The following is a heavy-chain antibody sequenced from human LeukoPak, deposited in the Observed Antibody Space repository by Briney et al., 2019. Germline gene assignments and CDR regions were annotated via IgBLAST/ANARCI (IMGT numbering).Heavy chain of an antibody. CDR2: ISGSGGST. CDR3: AARRRLGELSLYIDY. CDR1: GFTVSSNY. J-gene: IGHJ4*02. D-gene: IGHD3-16*02. V-gene: IGHV3-23*01. Sequence: GGSLRLSCAASGFTVSSNYMSWVRQAPGKGLEWVSAISGSGGSTYYADSVKGRFTISRDNSKNTLYLQMNSLRAEDTAVYYCAARRRLGELSLYIDYWGQGTLVTVSS.